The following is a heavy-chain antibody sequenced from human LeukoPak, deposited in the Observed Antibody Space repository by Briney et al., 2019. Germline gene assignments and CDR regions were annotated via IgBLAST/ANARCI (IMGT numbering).Heavy chain of an antibody. D-gene: IGHD1-26*01. V-gene: IGHV4-34*01. Sequence: PSETLSLTCAVYGGSFSGYYWSWIRQPPGKGLEWIGEINHSGSINYNPSLKSRVTISVDTSKNQFSLKLSSVTAADTAVYYCARHGLKLVGASTIYFDNWGQGTLVTVSS. CDR3: ARHGLKLVGASTIYFDN. J-gene: IGHJ4*02. CDR2: INHSGSI. CDR1: GGSFSGYY.